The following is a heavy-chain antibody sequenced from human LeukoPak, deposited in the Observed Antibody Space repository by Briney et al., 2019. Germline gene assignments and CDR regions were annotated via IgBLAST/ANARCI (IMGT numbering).Heavy chain of an antibody. CDR2: IIPIFGTA. Sequence: ASVKVSCKASGGTFSSYAISWVRQAPGQGLEWMGGIIPIFGTANYAQKFQGGVTITADESTSTAYMELSSLRSEDTAVYYCARDPNYYGSGSYSYFDYWGQGTLVTVSS. CDR3: ARDPNYYGSGSYSYFDY. D-gene: IGHD3-10*01. CDR1: GGTFSSYA. J-gene: IGHJ4*02. V-gene: IGHV1-69*01.